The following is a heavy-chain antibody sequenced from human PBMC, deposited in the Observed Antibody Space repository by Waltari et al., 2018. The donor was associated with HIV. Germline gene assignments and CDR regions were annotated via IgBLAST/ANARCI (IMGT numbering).Heavy chain of an antibody. Sequence: QVQLQESGPGLLKPSETLSLTCVVSGSSMNSDYNWGWIRQPPGKGLEWIGSVYRTGSTLHNASLNGRVTISIDTSKSHFSLKLSSVTAADTAVYYCARAEVVPALFDLWGRGTLVTVSS. CDR1: GSSMNSDYN. V-gene: IGHV4-38-2*01. CDR3: ARAEVVPALFDL. D-gene: IGHD2-2*01. J-gene: IGHJ2*01. CDR2: VYRTGST.